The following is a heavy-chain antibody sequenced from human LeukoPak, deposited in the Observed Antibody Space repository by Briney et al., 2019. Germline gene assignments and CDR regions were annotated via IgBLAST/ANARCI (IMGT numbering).Heavy chain of an antibody. J-gene: IGHJ4*02. CDR1: GFTFSSYW. D-gene: IGHD5-18*01. CDR2: IKQDGSEK. V-gene: IGHV3-7*01. Sequence: GGSLRLSCAASGFTFSSYWMSWVRQAPRKGLEWVANIKQDGSEKYYVDSVKGRFTISRDNAKNSLYLQMNSLRAEDTAVYYCAKQPDKGYSYGYWGYFDYWGQGTLVTVSS. CDR3: AKQPDKGYSYGYWGYFDY.